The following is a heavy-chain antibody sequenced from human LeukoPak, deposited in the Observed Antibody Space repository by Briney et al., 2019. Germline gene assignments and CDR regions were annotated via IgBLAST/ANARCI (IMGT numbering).Heavy chain of an antibody. V-gene: IGHV1-2*02. J-gene: IGHJ4*02. CDR3: AGHLLSSGWYDVDY. Sequence: ASVKVSCKASGYTFTGYYMHWVRQAPGQGLEWMGWINPNSGGTNYAQKFQGRVTMTRDTSISTAYMELSRLRSDDTAVYYCAGHLLSSGWYDVDYWGQGTLVTVSS. D-gene: IGHD6-19*01. CDR2: INPNSGGT. CDR1: GYTFTGYY.